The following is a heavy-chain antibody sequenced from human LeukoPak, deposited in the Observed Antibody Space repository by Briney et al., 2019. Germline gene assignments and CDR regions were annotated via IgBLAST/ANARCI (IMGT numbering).Heavy chain of an antibody. J-gene: IGHJ4*02. CDR2: IRWNSGSI. CDR3: AKDPARFFEWLSPYYFVY. V-gene: IGHV3-9*01. Sequence: GGSLRLSCAASGFTFDDYAMHWVRQAPGKGLEGVTGIRWNSGSIDYADSVKGRFTISRDNAKNSLYLRMNSLRAEDTALYYCAKDPARFFEWLSPYYFVYWGQGTLVTVSS. D-gene: IGHD3-3*01. CDR1: GFTFDDYA.